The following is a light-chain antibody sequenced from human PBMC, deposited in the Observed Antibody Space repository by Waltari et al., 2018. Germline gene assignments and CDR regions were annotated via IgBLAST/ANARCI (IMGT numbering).Light chain of an antibody. CDR2: GGS. J-gene: IGKJ4*01. Sequence: EIVLTQSPGTLPLSPGERATLSCRSSQIVSTISLIWYQQKPGQAPRLLVFGGSNRATGIPDMFSGSGSGTDFTLTIIRLAPEDFAVYYCQQYDGIVLTFGGGTKVEI. V-gene: IGKV3-20*01. CDR3: QQYDGIVLT. CDR1: QIVSTIS.